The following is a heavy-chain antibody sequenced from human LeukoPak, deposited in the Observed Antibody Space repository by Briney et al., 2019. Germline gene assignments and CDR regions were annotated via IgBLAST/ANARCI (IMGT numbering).Heavy chain of an antibody. CDR2: INPYSGAT. J-gene: IGHJ4*02. CDR1: GYTFTDYF. CDR3: AKVRFGVMARYYFDY. D-gene: IGHD3-10*01. Sequence: WASVKVSCKASGYTFTDYFMHWVRQAPGQGLEWMGWINPYSGATNYALKFQGRVAMTRDTSISTAYMEMSRLRSDDTAVYYCAKVRFGVMARYYFDYWGQGTLVTVSS. V-gene: IGHV1-2*02.